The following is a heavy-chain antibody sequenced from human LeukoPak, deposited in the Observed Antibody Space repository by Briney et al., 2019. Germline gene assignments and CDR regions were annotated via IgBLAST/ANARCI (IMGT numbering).Heavy chain of an antibody. Sequence: GGSLRLSCAASGFTFISYEMNWVRQAPGKGLEWVSFISSTSNTIYYADSVKGRFTVSRDNAKNSLYLQMNSLRAEDTAVYYCARDQWLDYWGQRSLVTLSS. CDR2: ISSTSNTI. CDR1: GFTFISYE. D-gene: IGHD6-19*01. J-gene: IGHJ4*02. V-gene: IGHV3-48*01. CDR3: ARDQWLDY.